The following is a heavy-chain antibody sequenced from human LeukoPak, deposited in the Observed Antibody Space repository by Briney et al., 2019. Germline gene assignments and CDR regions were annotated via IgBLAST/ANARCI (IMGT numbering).Heavy chain of an antibody. J-gene: IGHJ4*02. V-gene: IGHV3-53*01. CDR1: GFTVSSNY. Sequence: GGSLRLSCAASGFTVSSNYMSWVRQAPGKGLEWVSVIYSGGSTYYADSVKGRFTISRDNSKNTLYLQMNSLRAEDTAVYYCARDPSDTAMGPFDYWGQGTLVTVSS. CDR2: IYSGGST. D-gene: IGHD5-18*01. CDR3: ARDPSDTAMGPFDY.